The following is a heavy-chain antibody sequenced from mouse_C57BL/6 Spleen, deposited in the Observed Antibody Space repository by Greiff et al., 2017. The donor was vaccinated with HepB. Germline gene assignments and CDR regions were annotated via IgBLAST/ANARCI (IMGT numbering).Heavy chain of an antibody. D-gene: IGHD2-5*01. J-gene: IGHJ4*01. V-gene: IGHV1-54*01. CDR3: AREGYSNYDVYYAMDY. Sequence: VQLQQSGAELVRPGTSVKVSCKASGYAFTNYLIEWVKQRPGQGLEWIGVINPGSGGTNYNEKFKGKATLTADKSSSTAYMQLSSLTSEDSAVYFCAREGYSNYDVYYAMDYWGQGTSVTVSS. CDR2: INPGSGGT. CDR1: GYAFTNYL.